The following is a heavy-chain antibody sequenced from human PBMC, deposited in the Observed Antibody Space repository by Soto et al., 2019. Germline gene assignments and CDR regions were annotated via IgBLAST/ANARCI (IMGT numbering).Heavy chain of an antibody. Sequence: GGSLRLSCVASGFTFENYAMSWVRQAPGKGLEWVSAISGSGGTTYYSDSVKGRFTISRDNSKNTVYLQMNDLRVEDAAEYFCAKDSGASCGVPAGEYYGMYVWGQGTTVTVSS. J-gene: IGHJ6*02. CDR2: ISGSGGTT. CDR1: GFTFENYA. V-gene: IGHV3-23*01. D-gene: IGHD1-26*01. CDR3: AKDSGASCGVPAGEYYGMYV.